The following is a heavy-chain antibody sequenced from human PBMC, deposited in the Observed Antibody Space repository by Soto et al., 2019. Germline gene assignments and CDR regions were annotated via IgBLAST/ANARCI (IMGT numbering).Heavy chain of an antibody. J-gene: IGHJ4*02. Sequence: QVQLQESGPGLVKPSGTLSLTCAVSGGSISSSNWWSWVRQPPGKGLEWIGEIYHSGSTNYNPSLKSRVTISVDKSKNQFSLKLSSVTAADTAVYYCARLRGYSYGLGENALLRRDYWGQGTLVTVSS. CDR2: IYHSGST. V-gene: IGHV4-4*02. CDR3: ARLRGYSYGLGENALLRRDY. CDR1: GGSISSSNW. D-gene: IGHD5-18*01.